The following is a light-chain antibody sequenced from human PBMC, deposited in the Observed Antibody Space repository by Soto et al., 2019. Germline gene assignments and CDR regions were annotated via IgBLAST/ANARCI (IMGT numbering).Light chain of an antibody. CDR2: DSS. CDR3: QQSYSNPTWT. J-gene: IGKJ1*01. CDR1: QSISTY. Sequence: DIQLTQSPSSLSASVGDRITITCRASQSISTYLNWYQQKPGEAPTLLVYDSSTLQSGVPSRFSGSGFGAEFTLTVSSLQPDDFATYYCQQSYSNPTWTFGQGTKVEIQ. V-gene: IGKV1-39*01.